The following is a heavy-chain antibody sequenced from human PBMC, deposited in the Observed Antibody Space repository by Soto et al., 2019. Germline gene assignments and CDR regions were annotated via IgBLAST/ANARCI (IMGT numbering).Heavy chain of an antibody. V-gene: IGHV5-51*01. J-gene: IGHJ4*02. CDR3: ATRHDILTGYWVY. CDR2: IYPGDSDT. D-gene: IGHD3-9*01. Sequence: GESLKISYTASGYSVSTYWIGWVRQMPGKGLEWMGIIYPGDSDTKYSPSLQGQVTISADKSISTAYLQWSSLKASDTAMYYCATRHDILTGYWVYWGQGTLVTVSS. CDR1: GYSVSTYW.